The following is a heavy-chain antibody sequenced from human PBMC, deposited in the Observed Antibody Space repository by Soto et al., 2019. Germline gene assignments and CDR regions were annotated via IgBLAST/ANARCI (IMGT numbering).Heavy chain of an antibody. D-gene: IGHD3-16*01. Sequence: EVQLVESGGGLVQPGGSLRLSCAASGFTFSSFWMSWVRQAPGKGLEWVASIKQDGSEKTYVDSVKGRFSISRDNAKNSLSLQMNSLRAEDAAVYYCAAFRTLGSWGQGTPITVSS. V-gene: IGHV3-7*03. CDR2: IKQDGSEK. CDR1: GFTFSSFW. J-gene: IGHJ5*02. CDR3: AAFRTLGS.